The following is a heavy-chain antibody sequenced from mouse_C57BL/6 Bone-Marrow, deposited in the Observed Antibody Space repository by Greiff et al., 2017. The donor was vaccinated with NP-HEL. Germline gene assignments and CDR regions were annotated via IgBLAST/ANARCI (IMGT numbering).Heavy chain of an antibody. CDR3: AAYDYDDGSFDY. V-gene: IGHV1-26*01. D-gene: IGHD2-4*01. CDR2: INPNNGGT. CDR1: GYTFTDYY. Sequence: VQLQQSGPELVKPGASVKISCKASGYTFTDYYMNWVKQSHGKSLEWIGDINPNNGGTSYNQKFKGKATLTVDKSSSTAYMELRSLTSEDSAVYYCAAYDYDDGSFDYWGQGTTLTVSS. J-gene: IGHJ2*01.